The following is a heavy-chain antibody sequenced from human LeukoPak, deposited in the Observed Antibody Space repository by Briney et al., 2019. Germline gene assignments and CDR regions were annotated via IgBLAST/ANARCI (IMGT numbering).Heavy chain of an antibody. V-gene: IGHV3-11*01. Sequence: GGSLRLSCAASGITFSTYAMSWIRQAPGKGLEWVSYISSSGSTIYYADSVKGRFTISRDNAKNSLYLQMNSLRAEDTAVYYCARDSYYYDSSGYYYYWGQGTLVTVSS. J-gene: IGHJ4*02. CDR1: GITFSTYA. CDR3: ARDSYYYDSSGYYYY. D-gene: IGHD3-22*01. CDR2: ISSSGSTI.